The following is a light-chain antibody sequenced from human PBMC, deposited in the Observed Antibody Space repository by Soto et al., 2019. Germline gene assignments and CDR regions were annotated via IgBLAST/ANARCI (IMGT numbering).Light chain of an antibody. CDR3: MQPLQSWT. CDR1: QSLLHSNGYNY. J-gene: IGKJ1*01. Sequence: DIVMTQSPLSLPVIPGEPASISCRSSQSLLHSNGYNYLDWYLQKPGQSPQLLIYLGSNRASGVPDRFSGRGSGTDFTLKISRVEADDVGVYYCMQPLQSWTFGQGTKVDIK. V-gene: IGKV2-28*01. CDR2: LGS.